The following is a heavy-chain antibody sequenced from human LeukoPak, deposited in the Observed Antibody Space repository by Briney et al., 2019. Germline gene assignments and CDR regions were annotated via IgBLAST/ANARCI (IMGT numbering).Heavy chain of an antibody. CDR2: IKQDGSEK. CDR3: ARDRRRYFDWLFETAELFDY. Sequence: PGGSLRLSCAASGFTFSSYWMSWVRQAPGKGLEWVANIKQDGSEKYYVDSVKGRFTISRDNAKNSLYLQMNSLRAEDTAVYYCARDRRRYFDWLFETAELFDYWGQETLVTVSS. V-gene: IGHV3-7*03. D-gene: IGHD3-9*01. J-gene: IGHJ4*02. CDR1: GFTFSSYW.